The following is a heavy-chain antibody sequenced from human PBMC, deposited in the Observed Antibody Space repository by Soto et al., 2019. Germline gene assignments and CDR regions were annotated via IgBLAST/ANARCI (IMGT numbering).Heavy chain of an antibody. CDR3: ARAPWRATVSYWYFDV. J-gene: IGHJ2*01. D-gene: IGHD1-1*01. V-gene: IGHV1-3*04. CDR1: GYTFTDCS. CDR2: INTGHGNT. Sequence: QVQLVQSGAEVKKPGASVKVSCTASGYTFTDCSIHWARQAPGQGLEWMGWINTGHGNTQYSLKFQDRVTITRESSATTAYMELSSLTSEDTAVYYCARAPWRATVSYWYFDVWGRGTLVTVSS.